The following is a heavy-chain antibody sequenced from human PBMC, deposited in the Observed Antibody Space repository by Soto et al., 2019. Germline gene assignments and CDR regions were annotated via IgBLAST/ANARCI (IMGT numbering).Heavy chain of an antibody. CDR1: GFNFNDYA. J-gene: IGHJ4*02. V-gene: IGHV3-20*01. CDR3: ARGPPSYSSSWYFDS. D-gene: IGHD6-13*01. Sequence: GGSLRLSCAASGFNFNDYAMTWVRQAPGKGLEWVSGINWNGGSTSYADSVKGRFTVSRDSAKNTLYLQMSGLRAEDTALHHCARGPPSYSSSWYFDSWGQGALVTVSS. CDR2: INWNGGST.